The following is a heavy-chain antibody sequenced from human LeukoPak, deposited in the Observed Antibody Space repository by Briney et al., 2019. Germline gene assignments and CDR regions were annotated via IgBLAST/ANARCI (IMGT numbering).Heavy chain of an antibody. D-gene: IGHD6-13*01. CDR3: ALDSSGWSDDSFDI. Sequence: SETLSLTCTVSGGSISSYYWSWIRQPAGKGLEWIGRIYTSGSTNYNPSLKSRVTMSIDTSKNQFSLNLKSVTAADTAVYYCALDSSGWSDDSFDIWGHGTMVTVSS. CDR1: GGSISSYY. J-gene: IGHJ3*02. CDR2: IYTSGST. V-gene: IGHV4-4*07.